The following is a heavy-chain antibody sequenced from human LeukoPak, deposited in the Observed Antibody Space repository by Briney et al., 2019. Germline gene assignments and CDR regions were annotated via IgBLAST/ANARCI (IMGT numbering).Heavy chain of an antibody. J-gene: IGHJ4*02. CDR2: IGTGGRSI. CDR3: ARDEAGATGSFDY. V-gene: IGHV3-48*03. CDR1: GFTFSNYE. Sequence: GGSLRLSCATSGFTFSNYEMNWVRQAPGKGREWLSYIGTGGRSIYYADSVKGRFTISRDDVKNSLDLQMDSLRAEDTAVYYCARDEAGATGSFDYWGQGAQVTVSS. D-gene: IGHD1-26*01.